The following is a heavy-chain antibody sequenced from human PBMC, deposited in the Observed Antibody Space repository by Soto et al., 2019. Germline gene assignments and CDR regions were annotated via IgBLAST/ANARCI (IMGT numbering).Heavy chain of an antibody. CDR2: ISGSGGST. V-gene: IGHV3-23*01. CDR1: GFTFSSYA. Sequence: GGSLRLSCAASGFTFSSYAMSWVRQAPGKGLEWVSAISGSGGSTYYADSVKGRFTISRDNAKNTLYLQMNSLRAEDTAVYYCARVRGQLWSPPEYSYYGMDVWGQGTTVTVSS. D-gene: IGHD5-18*01. J-gene: IGHJ6*02. CDR3: ARVRGQLWSPPEYSYYGMDV.